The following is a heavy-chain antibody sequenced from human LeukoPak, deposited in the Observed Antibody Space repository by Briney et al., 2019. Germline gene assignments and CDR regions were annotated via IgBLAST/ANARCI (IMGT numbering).Heavy chain of an antibody. Sequence: PSETLSLTCTVSGGSISSYYWSWIRQPPGKGLEWIGYIYYSGSTNYNPSLKSRVTISVDTSRNQFSLKLSSVTAAYTAVYYCARGTGYSYGLWYFDYWGQGTLVTVSS. CDR2: IYYSGST. CDR3: ARGTGYSYGLWYFDY. V-gene: IGHV4-59*01. CDR1: GGSISSYY. J-gene: IGHJ4*02. D-gene: IGHD5-18*01.